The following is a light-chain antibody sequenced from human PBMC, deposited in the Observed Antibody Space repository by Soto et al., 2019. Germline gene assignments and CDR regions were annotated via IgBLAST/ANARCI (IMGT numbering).Light chain of an antibody. CDR3: QQYGSSPLT. Sequence: TLSLSPGERATLSCRASQSLSSNFLAWYQQKPGQPPRLLIYDSSTRATGFPDRFSGSGSGTDFTLTIIRLEPEDFAVYYCQQYGSSPLTFGGGTKVDIK. V-gene: IGKV3-20*01. CDR1: QSLSSNF. J-gene: IGKJ4*01. CDR2: DSS.